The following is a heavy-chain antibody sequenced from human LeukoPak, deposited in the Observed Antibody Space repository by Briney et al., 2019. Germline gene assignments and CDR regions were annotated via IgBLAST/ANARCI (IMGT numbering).Heavy chain of an antibody. CDR2: IFYSGST. CDR3: ARELPDYYGSGSPYYYYMDV. Sequence: SETLSLTCTVSSGSISTSNYYWGWVRQPPGKALEWIGNIFYSGSTYYSPSLKSRVTISLDTSKNQFSLKLSSVTAADTSVYYCARELPDYYGSGSPYYYYMDVWGKGTTVTISS. J-gene: IGHJ6*03. CDR1: SGSISTSNYY. V-gene: IGHV4-39*07. D-gene: IGHD3-10*01.